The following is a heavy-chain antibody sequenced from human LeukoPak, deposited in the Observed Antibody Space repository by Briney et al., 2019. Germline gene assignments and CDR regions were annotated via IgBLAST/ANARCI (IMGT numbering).Heavy chain of an antibody. CDR2: ITYNGAAT. D-gene: IGHD3-9*01. CDR1: GFTFSGYA. Sequence: PGGSLRLSCAASGFTFSGYAMTWVRQAPGKGLEWVASITYNGAATYYLDSVKARFTISRDNSRSTLYLQMDSLTAEDTALYYCAKDGLYFDGSTHIYYFDSWGQGTLVAVSS. V-gene: IGHV3-23*01. CDR3: AKDGLYFDGSTHIYYFDS. J-gene: IGHJ4*02.